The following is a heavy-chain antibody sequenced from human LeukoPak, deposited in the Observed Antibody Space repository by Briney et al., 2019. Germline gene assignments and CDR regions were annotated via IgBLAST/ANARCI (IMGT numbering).Heavy chain of an antibody. D-gene: IGHD3-22*01. CDR2: IYYSGST. V-gene: IGHV4-31*03. CDR3: ARDDSSGYYY. J-gene: IGHJ4*02. CDR1: GGSISSGGYY. Sequence: SQTLSLTCTVSGGSISSGGYYWSWIRQHPGKGLEWIGYIYYSGSTYYNPSLKSRVTISVDTSKNQFSLKLSSVTAADTAVYYYARDDSSGYYYWGQGTLVTVSS.